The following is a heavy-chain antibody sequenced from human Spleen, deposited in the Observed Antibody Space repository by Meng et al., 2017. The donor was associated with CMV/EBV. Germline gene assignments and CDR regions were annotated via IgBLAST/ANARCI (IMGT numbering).Heavy chain of an antibody. CDR1: GFTFSYYW. J-gene: IGHJ5*01. CDR2: IDTDGTVT. V-gene: IGHV3-74*03. CDR3: VRDLVGNRDS. D-gene: IGHD1-14*01. Sequence: VHLGGSWGGLVQPGGSLRLSCEGSGFTFSYYWMHWVRQAPGEGPVWVSRIDTDGTVTSYAESVRGRFTISRDNSKNTLYLQMNDLRAGDSGVYYCVRDLVGNRDSWGHGTLVTVSS.